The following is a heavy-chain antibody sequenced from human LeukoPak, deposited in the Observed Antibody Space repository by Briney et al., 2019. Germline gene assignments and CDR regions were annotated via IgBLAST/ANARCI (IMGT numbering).Heavy chain of an antibody. Sequence: SETLSLTCGVYGGSFSGYHWSWIRQPPGKGLEWIGEISQSGSTNFNPSLKSRVTISVDTSKNQFSLKLSSVTAADTAVYYCAGIVGYCSSTSCYAPVDYWGQGTLVTVSS. CDR2: ISQSGST. V-gene: IGHV4-34*01. D-gene: IGHD2-2*01. CDR3: AGIVGYCSSTSCYAPVDY. J-gene: IGHJ4*02. CDR1: GGSFSGYH.